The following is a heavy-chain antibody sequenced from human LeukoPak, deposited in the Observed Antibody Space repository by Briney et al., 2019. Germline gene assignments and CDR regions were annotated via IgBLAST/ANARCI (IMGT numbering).Heavy chain of an antibody. D-gene: IGHD2-2*01. J-gene: IGHJ6*02. V-gene: IGHV4-34*01. CDR3: TRSGLTGMRKYARADYYYYGMDV. Sequence: SETLSLACAVYGGSFSGYYWSWIRQPPGKGLEWIGEINHSGSTNYNPSLKSRVTISVDTSKNQFSLKLSSVTAADTAVYYCTRSGLTGMRKYARADYYYYGMDVWGQGTAVTVSS. CDR1: GGSFSGYY. CDR2: INHSGST.